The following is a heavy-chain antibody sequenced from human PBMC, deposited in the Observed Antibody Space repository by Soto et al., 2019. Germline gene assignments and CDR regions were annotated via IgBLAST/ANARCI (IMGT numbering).Heavy chain of an antibody. CDR1: GGSFSSFG. CDR2: IIPVFGRP. CDR3: AREGSGYNL. Sequence: GASVKVSCKASGGSFSSFGISWVRQAPGQGLEWMGGIIPVFGRPNYAQRVRGRLTITADESTNTVYLELIDLRSEDTAVYYCAREGSGYNLWGQGTQVTVSS. V-gene: IGHV1-69*13. J-gene: IGHJ1*01. D-gene: IGHD5-12*01.